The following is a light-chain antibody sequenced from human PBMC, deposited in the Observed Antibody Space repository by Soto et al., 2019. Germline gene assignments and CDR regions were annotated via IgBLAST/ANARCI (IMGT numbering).Light chain of an antibody. J-gene: IGKJ5*01. CDR2: FGS. V-gene: IGKV2-28*01. Sequence: EIVMTQSPLTLPLTPGEPASISRRSSQSLLYNNTYNYLDWYVQKPGQSPQLLIYFGSNRAPGVPDRFSGSGSGTDFTLKINRVEAEDVGTYYCMQALQSLTFGQGTRLEIK. CDR1: QSLLYNNTYNY. CDR3: MQALQSLT.